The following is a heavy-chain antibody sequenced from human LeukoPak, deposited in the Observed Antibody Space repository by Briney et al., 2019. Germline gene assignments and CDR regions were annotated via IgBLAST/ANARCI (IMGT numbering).Heavy chain of an antibody. CDR1: GFTFSSYW. V-gene: IGHV3-74*01. CDR2: INSDGSST. D-gene: IGHD3-10*01. J-gene: IGHJ4*01. CDR3: ARAVYYSNYLGY. Sequence: GGSLRLSCAASGFTFSSYWMHWVRQAPGKGLVWVSRINSDGSSTNYADSVKGRFTISRDNATNTLYLQMNSLRAEDTAMYYCARAVYYSNYLGYWGQGTLVTVSS.